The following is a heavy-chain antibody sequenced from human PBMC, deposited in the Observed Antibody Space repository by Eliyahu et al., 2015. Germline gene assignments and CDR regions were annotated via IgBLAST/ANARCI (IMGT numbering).Heavy chain of an antibody. V-gene: IGHV3-23*04. CDR1: XHVVALP. J-gene: IGHJ4*02. CDR3: ARSEYSNSPFDF. Sequence: DVQLVESGGALVQPGGSLXXLXCXXWXHVVALPLCCGPQAPGEGLGXVSAITGSGSRTFYVDSVRGRFTVSRDNSLNTVSLLMSSLSADDTATYYCARSEYSNSPFDFWGQGTHVTVSS. D-gene: IGHD6-6*01. CDR2: ITGSGSRT.